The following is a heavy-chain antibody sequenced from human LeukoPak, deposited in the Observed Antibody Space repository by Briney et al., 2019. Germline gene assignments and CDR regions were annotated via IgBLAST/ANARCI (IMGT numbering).Heavy chain of an antibody. CDR2: IYHSGST. CDR3: GRLIVEPAPMYYYYIDV. Sequence: PSGTLSLTCAVSGGSISSSNWWSWVRQPPGKGLEWIGEIYHSGSTNYNPSLKSRVTILVDKSKNQFSLKLSSLTAAETAIYYCGRLIVEPAPMYYYYIDVWGKGTTVTVSS. D-gene: IGHD2-2*01. CDR1: GGSISSSNW. J-gene: IGHJ6*03. V-gene: IGHV4-4*02.